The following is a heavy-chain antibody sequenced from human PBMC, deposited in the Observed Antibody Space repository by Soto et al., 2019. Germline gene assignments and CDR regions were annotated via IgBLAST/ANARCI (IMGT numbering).Heavy chain of an antibody. Sequence: GGSLSLSCAASGFTFSSYAMHWVRQAPGKGLEWVAVIWYDGSNKYYADSVKGRFTISRDNSKNTLYLQMNSLRAEDTAVYYCARSMGAIPLGGMDVWGQGTTVTVSS. D-gene: IGHD1-26*01. V-gene: IGHV3-33*01. CDR2: IWYDGSNK. CDR1: GFTFSSYA. CDR3: ARSMGAIPLGGMDV. J-gene: IGHJ6*02.